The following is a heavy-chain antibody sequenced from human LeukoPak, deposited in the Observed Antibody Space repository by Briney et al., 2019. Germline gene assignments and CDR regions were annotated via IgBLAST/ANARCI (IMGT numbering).Heavy chain of an antibody. CDR2: IYYSGST. CDR3: AKSGGYGLIDY. D-gene: IGHD1-26*01. Sequence: TPSETLSLTCTVSGGSISSSSYYWGWIRQPPGKGLEWIGSIYYSGSTYYNPSLQSRVTISIDTSKNQFSLRLNSVTAADTAMYYCAKSGGYGLIDYWGQGTRVTVSS. CDR1: GGSISSSSYY. J-gene: IGHJ4*02. V-gene: IGHV4-39*01.